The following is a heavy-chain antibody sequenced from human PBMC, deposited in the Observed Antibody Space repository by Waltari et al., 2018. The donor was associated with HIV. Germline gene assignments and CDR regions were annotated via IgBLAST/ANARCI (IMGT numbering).Heavy chain of an antibody. V-gene: IGHV5-51*01. CDR3: ARPDMTYGRDV. CDR1: GYNFDDHW. CDR2: IYPADSDT. Sequence: EVRLVQSGAEVRKPGASLEISCEAFGYNFDDHWIGWVRQMPGRGLEWMGSIYPADSDTRYSPSFRGRVTISADKFSSTAYLQWRSLEASDTATYYCARPDMTYGRDVWGQGTTVTVSS. J-gene: IGHJ6*02. D-gene: IGHD2-15*01.